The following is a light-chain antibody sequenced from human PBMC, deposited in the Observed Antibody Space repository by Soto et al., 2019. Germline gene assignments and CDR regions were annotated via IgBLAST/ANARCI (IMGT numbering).Light chain of an antibody. Sequence: EIVLTQSPGTLSLSPGERVTLSCRASQSVNSNYLAWYQQKPGQAPRLLIYGASSRATGIPDRFSGSGSGTDFTLSISRLEPEDFAVYYCQQYGRSPWTFGQGTKVEIK. J-gene: IGKJ1*01. V-gene: IGKV3-20*01. CDR3: QQYGRSPWT. CDR2: GAS. CDR1: QSVNSNY.